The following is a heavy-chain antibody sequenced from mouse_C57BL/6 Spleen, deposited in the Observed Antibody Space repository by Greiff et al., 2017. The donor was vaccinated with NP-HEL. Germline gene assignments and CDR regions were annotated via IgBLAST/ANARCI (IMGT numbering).Heavy chain of an antibody. CDR2: ISDGGSYT. Sequence: EVNLVESGGGLVKPGGSLKLSCAASGFTFSSYAMSWVRQTPEKRLEWVATISDGGSYTYYPDNVKGRFTISRDNAKNNLYLQMSHLKSEDTAMYYCARDQAGGGASFDYWGQGTTLTVSS. CDR3: ARDQAGGGASFDY. V-gene: IGHV5-4*01. D-gene: IGHD3-2*02. CDR1: GFTFSSYA. J-gene: IGHJ2*01.